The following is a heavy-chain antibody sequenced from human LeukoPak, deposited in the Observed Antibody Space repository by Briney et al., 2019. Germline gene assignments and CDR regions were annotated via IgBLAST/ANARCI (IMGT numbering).Heavy chain of an antibody. D-gene: IGHD2-15*01. CDR2: IWYDGSNK. CDR3: AKDCGGSCYWGIDY. V-gene: IGHV3-33*06. Sequence: GRSLRLSCAASGFTFSSYGMHWVRQAPGKGLEWVAVIWYDGSNKYYADSVKGRFTISRDNSKNTLYLRMNSLRAEDTAVYYCAKDCGGSCYWGIDYWGQGTLVTVSS. J-gene: IGHJ4*02. CDR1: GFTFSSYG.